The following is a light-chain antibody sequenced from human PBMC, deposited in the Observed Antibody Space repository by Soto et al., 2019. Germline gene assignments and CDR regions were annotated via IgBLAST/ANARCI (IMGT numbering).Light chain of an antibody. V-gene: IGKV3-15*01. CDR3: QHYNSWPHSIT. J-gene: IGKJ5*01. Sequence: ERVMTQSPATLSVSPGERATLSCRASESVRTNLAWYQQRPGQSPRLLIYGASTRASGVPARFSGSGSGTEFTLTISTLQSEDFSVYYCQHYNSWPHSITLGQRTRLEIK. CDR1: ESVRTN. CDR2: GAS.